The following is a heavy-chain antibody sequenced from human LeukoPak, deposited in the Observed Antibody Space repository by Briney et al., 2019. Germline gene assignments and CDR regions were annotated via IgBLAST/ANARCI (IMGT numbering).Heavy chain of an antibody. Sequence: GGSLRLSCATSGFSFSTYWMNWVRQSPGKGLEWVAKIKYDGSEIYYVDSVKGRFTISRDNAKNSLYLQMNSLRAEDTAVYYCARSSGCDYWGQGTLVTVSS. CDR1: GFSFSTYW. V-gene: IGHV3-7*01. J-gene: IGHJ4*02. CDR2: IKYDGSEI. CDR3: ARSSGCDY. D-gene: IGHD6-19*01.